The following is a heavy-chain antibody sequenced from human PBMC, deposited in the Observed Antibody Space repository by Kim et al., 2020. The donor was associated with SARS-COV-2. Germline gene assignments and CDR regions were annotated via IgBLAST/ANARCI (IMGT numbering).Heavy chain of an antibody. Sequence: SETLSLTCAVYGGSFSGYYWSWIRQPPGKGLEWIGEINHSGSTNYNPSLKSRVTISVDTSKNQFSLKLSSVTAADTAVYYCARGHEEHIVVVIASFDYWGQGTLVTVSS. CDR3: ARGHEEHIVVVIASFDY. CDR2: INHSGST. CDR1: GGSFSGYY. V-gene: IGHV4-34*01. J-gene: IGHJ4*02. D-gene: IGHD2-21*01.